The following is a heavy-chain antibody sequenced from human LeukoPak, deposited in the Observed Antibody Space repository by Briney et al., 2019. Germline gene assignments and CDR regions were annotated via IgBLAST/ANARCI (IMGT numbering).Heavy chain of an antibody. CDR3: AKLGGQEVHNYYVAV. CDR2: IIDNGYIT. D-gene: IGHD3-16*01. V-gene: IGHV3-23*01. Sequence: GRSLRLSCAASGFTFSIYAMSWVRQAPGKGLEWVSGIIDNGYITYYANSVRGRFTISRDNSKNTLFLQMNSLRAEDTAVYYCAKLGGQEVHNYYVAVWGKGTTVAVSS. J-gene: IGHJ6*03. CDR1: GFTFSIYA.